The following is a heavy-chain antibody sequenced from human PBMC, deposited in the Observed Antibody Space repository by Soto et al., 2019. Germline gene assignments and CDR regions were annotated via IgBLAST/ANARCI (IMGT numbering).Heavy chain of an antibody. J-gene: IGHJ5*02. V-gene: IGHV1-69*13. CDR2: IIPIFGTA. D-gene: IGHD3-22*01. Sequence: ASVKVSCKASGGTFSSYAISWVRQAPGQGLELMGGIIPIFGTANYAQKFQGRVTITADESTSTAYMELSSLRSEDTAVYYCARDREDSSGYYWFDPWGQGTLVTVSS. CDR3: ARDREDSSGYYWFDP. CDR1: GGTFSSYA.